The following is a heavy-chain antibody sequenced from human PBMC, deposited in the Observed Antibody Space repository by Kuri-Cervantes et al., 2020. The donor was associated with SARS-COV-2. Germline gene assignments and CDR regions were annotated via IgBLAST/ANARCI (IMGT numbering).Heavy chain of an antibody. J-gene: IGHJ4*02. CDR3: ARDQTRSGWTFLFDY. Sequence: SVKVSCKASGGTFSSYAISWVRQTPGQGLEWMGGIIPIFGTANYAQKFQGRVTITADESTSTAYMELSSLRSEDTAVYYCARDQTRSGWTFLFDYWGQGTLVTVSS. CDR1: GGTFSSYA. CDR2: IIPIFGTA. D-gene: IGHD6-25*01. V-gene: IGHV1-69*13.